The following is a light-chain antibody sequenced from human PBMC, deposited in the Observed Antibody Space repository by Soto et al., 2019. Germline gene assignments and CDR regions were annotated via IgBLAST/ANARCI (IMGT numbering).Light chain of an antibody. CDR1: QSISRW. V-gene: IGKV1-5*01. CDR3: QQYNGYSSWT. CDR2: DAS. J-gene: IGKJ1*01. Sequence: DIQMIQSPSTLSASVGDRVTITCRASQSISRWLAWYQQKPGKAPKVLIFDASILASGVPSRFSGSGSGTEFTLTISSLQPDDFATYYCQQYNGYSSWTFGQGTKVEIK.